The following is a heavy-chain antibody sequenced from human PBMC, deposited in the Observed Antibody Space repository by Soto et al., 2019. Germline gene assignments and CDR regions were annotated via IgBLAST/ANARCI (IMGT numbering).Heavy chain of an antibody. V-gene: IGHV3-33*01. D-gene: IGHD2-21*01. CDR2: IWYDGSNK. CDR1: GFTFSSYG. J-gene: IGHJ5*02. CDR3: ARDIVVVPNNWFDP. Sequence: GGSLRLSCAASGFTFSSYGMHWVRQAPGKGLEWVAVIWYDGSNKYYADSVKGRFTISRDNSKNTLYLQMNSLRAEDTAVYYCARDIVVVPNNWFDPWGQGTLVTVSS.